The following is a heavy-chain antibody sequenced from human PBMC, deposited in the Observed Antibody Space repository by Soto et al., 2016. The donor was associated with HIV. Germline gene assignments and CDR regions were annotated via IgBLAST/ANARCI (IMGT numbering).Heavy chain of an antibody. Sequence: EVQLLESGGGLVQPGGSLRLSCAASGFTFSSYAMSWVRQAPGKGLEWVSAISGSGGSTYYADSVKGRFTISRDNSKNTLYLQMNSLRAEDTAVYYCANNPGYYDEKYYFDYWGQGTLVTVSS. CDR2: ISGSGGST. V-gene: IGHV3-23*01. CDR3: ANNPGYYDEKYYFDY. CDR1: GFTFSSYA. J-gene: IGHJ4*02. D-gene: IGHD3-22*01.